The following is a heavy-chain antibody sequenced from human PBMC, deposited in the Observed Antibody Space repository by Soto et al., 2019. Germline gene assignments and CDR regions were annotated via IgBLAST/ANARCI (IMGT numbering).Heavy chain of an antibody. Sequence: PGGSLRLSCAVSGFTFGNYWMHWVRQAPGKGLVWVSRVSPDGRTATYADSVRGRFTVSRDNSKNTLFLQMNSLRAEDTAIYYCAKKVNSGSGSQFFDYWGQGTLVTVSS. V-gene: IGHV3-74*01. CDR2: VSPDGRTA. D-gene: IGHD3-10*01. J-gene: IGHJ4*02. CDR3: AKKVNSGSGSQFFDY. CDR1: GFTFGNYW.